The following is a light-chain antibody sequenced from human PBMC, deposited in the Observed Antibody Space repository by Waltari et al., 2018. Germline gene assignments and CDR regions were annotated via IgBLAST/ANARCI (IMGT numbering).Light chain of an antibody. CDR3: QQYNSDDWT. CDR1: QGLSNY. Sequence: DIQMTKSPSAMAASVGDRVTIACRATQGLSNYLAWVLQKPGKAPKRLIYVASSLQSGVPSRFSGSGSGTEFTLTISSLQPEDFATYYCQQYNSDDWTFGQGTKVEI. J-gene: IGKJ1*01. V-gene: IGKV1-17*03. CDR2: VAS.